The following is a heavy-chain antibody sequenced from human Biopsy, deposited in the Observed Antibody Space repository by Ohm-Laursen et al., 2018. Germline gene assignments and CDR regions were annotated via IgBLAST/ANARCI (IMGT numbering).Heavy chain of an antibody. D-gene: IGHD4-17*01. CDR2: ISWNSDDI. CDR1: GFTFDDYA. CDR3: AKDLGLNYSDRFLFYYGMDV. J-gene: IGHJ6*02. V-gene: IGHV3-9*01. Sequence: SLRLSCAASGFTFDDYAMHWVRQVPGKGLEWVSGISWNSDDIGYADSVKGRFTISRDNARNALHLQMNSLRTEDTALYYCAKDLGLNYSDRFLFYYGMDVWGRGTTVSVS.